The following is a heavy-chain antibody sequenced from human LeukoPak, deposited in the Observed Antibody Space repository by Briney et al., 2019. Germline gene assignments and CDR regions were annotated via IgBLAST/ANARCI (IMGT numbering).Heavy chain of an antibody. CDR2: ISYDGSNK. V-gene: IGHV3-30*18. J-gene: IGHJ4*02. D-gene: IGHD3-22*01. CDR1: GFTFSSYG. CDR3: AKGGLYMIVVDLDY. Sequence: GRSLRLSCAASGFTFSSYGMHWVRQAPGKGLEWVAVISYDGSNKYYADSVKGRFTISRDNPKNTLYLQMNSLRAEDTAVYYCAKGGLYMIVVDLDYWGQGTLVTVSS.